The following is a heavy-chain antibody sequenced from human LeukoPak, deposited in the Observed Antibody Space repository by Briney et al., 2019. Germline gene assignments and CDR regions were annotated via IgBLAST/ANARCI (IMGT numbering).Heavy chain of an antibody. J-gene: IGHJ4*02. CDR1: GFSVSSNY. D-gene: IGHD5-12*01. CDR3: ASPSEYSDYGWPLYDY. CDR2: IYTSGST. V-gene: IGHV3-53*01. Sequence: GGSLRLSCAASGFSVSSNYMSWVRQAPGKGLEWVSVIYTSGSTYYADSVKGRFTFSRDNSKNTLYLQMNSLRAEDTAVYYCASPSEYSDYGWPLYDYWGQGTLVTVSS.